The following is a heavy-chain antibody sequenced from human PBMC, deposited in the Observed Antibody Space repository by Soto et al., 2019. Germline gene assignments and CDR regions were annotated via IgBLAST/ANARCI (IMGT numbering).Heavy chain of an antibody. CDR3: ARRRVHYDSSGYYYPFEY. CDR1: GFSLSTSGVG. Sequence: QITLKESGPTLVKPTQTLTLTCTFSGFSLSTSGVGVGWIRQPPGKALEGLALIYWNEAKRYSPSLKSRLTIPEDTHKNQVVLTMTNLDPVDTATYYCARRRVHYDSSGYYYPFEYWGQGTLVNVSS. J-gene: IGHJ4*02. V-gene: IGHV2-5*01. CDR2: IYWNEAK. D-gene: IGHD3-22*01.